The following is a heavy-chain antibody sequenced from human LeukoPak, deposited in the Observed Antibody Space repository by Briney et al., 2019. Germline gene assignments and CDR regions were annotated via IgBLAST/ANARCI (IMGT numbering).Heavy chain of an antibody. V-gene: IGHV4-59*01. Sequence: KSSETLSLTCAVSGGSINTYYWSWIRQPPGKGLEWIAYLLDSVNTKDNPSLNSRLTLSADTSKNQFSLRLSSVNAADTAVYYCATIKRGSIYGYFDFWGQGIKVTVSS. CDR2: LLDSVNT. D-gene: IGHD5-18*01. CDR3: ATIKRGSIYGYFDF. J-gene: IGHJ4*02. CDR1: GGSINTYY.